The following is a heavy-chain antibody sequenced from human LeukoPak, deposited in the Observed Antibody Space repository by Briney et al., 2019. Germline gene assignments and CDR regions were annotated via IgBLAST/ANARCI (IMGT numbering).Heavy chain of an antibody. CDR2: ISYDGSNK. Sequence: PGGSLRLSCAASGFTFSSYGMHWVRQAPGKGVEWVAVISYDGSNKYYADSVKGRFTISRDNYKNTLYLQMNSLRAEDTAVYYCAKDQNDYVWGSYRVDYWGQGTLVTVSS. CDR3: AKDQNDYVWGSYRVDY. D-gene: IGHD3-16*02. V-gene: IGHV3-30*18. CDR1: GFTFSSYG. J-gene: IGHJ4*02.